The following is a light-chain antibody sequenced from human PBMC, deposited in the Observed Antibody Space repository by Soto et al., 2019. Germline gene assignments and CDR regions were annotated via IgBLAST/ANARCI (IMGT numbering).Light chain of an antibody. J-gene: IGKJ1*01. V-gene: IGKV3-15*01. CDR3: QQYNGWPT. Sequence: IVLTQSPATLSVSPGERATLSCRASQSVSSNLAWYQQKPGQAPSLLIYGASTRATGVPARFSGSGSGTEFTLTISSLMSDDSAVYYCQQYNGWPTFGQGTKVDI. CDR1: QSVSSN. CDR2: GAS.